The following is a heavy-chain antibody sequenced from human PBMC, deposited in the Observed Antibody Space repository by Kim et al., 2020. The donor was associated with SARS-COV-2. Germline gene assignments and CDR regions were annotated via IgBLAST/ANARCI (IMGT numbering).Heavy chain of an antibody. D-gene: IGHD1-26*01. CDR2: ISYDGSNK. CDR1: GFTFSSYG. CDR3: AKGVRILPSSGRNDAFDI. V-gene: IGHV3-30*18. J-gene: IGHJ3*02. Sequence: GGSLRLSCAASGFTFSSYGMHWVRQAPGKGLEWVAVISYDGSNKYYADSVKGRFTISRDNSKNTLYLQMNSLRAEDTAVYYCAKGVRILPSSGRNDAFDIWGQGTMVTVSS.